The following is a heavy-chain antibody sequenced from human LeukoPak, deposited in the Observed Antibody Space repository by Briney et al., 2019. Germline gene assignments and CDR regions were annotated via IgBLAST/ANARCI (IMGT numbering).Heavy chain of an antibody. D-gene: IGHD1-7*01. CDR3: AGHPNFLNWFDP. V-gene: IGHV4-39*07. Sequence: PSETLSLTCTVSGGSISSSSYYWGWIRQPPGKGLEWIGSIYYSGSTYYNPSLKSRVTISLDTSKNQFSLKLSSVTAADTAVYYCAGHPNFLNWFDPWGQGTLVTVSS. CDR1: GGSISSSSYY. J-gene: IGHJ5*02. CDR2: IYYSGST.